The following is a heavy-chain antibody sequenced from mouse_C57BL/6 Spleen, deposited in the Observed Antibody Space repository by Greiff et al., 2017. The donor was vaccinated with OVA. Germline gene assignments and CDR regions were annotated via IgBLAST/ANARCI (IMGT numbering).Heavy chain of an antibody. CDR1: GYTFTSYW. CDR2: IYPGSGST. J-gene: IGHJ1*03. D-gene: IGHD1-1*01. CDR3: ARSGYYGSSYVYFDV. V-gene: IGHV1-55*01. Sequence: QVQLQQSGAELVKPGASVKMSCKASGYTFTSYWITWVKQRPGQGLEWIGDIYPGSGSTNYNEKFKSKATLTVDTSSSTAYMQLSSLTSEDSAVYYCARSGYYGSSYVYFDVWGKGTTVTVSS.